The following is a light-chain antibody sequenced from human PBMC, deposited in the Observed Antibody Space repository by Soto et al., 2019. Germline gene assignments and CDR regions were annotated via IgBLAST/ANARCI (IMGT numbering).Light chain of an antibody. CDR2: DVS. CDR3: SSYTTSNTRQIV. V-gene: IGLV2-14*03. Sequence: QSVLTQPASVSGSPGQSITLSCTGTSSGVGGYNYVSWYQHHPGKAPKLMIYDVSNRPSGVSNRFSGSKSGNTASLTISGLQPEDEADYYCSSYTTSNTRQIVFGTGTKVTVL. J-gene: IGLJ1*01. CDR1: SSGVGGYNY.